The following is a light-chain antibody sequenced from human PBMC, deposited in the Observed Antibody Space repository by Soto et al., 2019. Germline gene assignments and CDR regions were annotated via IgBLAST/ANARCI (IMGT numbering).Light chain of an antibody. V-gene: IGKV1-5*03. CDR1: QSISSW. CDR2: KAS. J-gene: IGKJ4*01. CDR3: QLYNSYPLT. Sequence: DIQMTQSPSTLSASVGDRVTITCRASQSISSWLAWYQQKPGKAPKLLIYKASSLERGVPSRFSGSGSGTEFSLTISDLQPDGFAAYGCQLYNSYPLTLGGGTKVEIK.